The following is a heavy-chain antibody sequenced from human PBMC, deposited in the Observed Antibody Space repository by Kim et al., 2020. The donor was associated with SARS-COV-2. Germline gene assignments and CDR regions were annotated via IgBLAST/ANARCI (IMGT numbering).Heavy chain of an antibody. V-gene: IGHV1-46*01. CDR3: ARAGLGAALPRGY. D-gene: IGHD6-6*01. J-gene: IGHJ4*02. Sequence: SNAQKCQGRVTMTRDTSTSTVYMELSSLRSEDTAVYYCARAGLGAALPRGYWGQGTLVTVSS.